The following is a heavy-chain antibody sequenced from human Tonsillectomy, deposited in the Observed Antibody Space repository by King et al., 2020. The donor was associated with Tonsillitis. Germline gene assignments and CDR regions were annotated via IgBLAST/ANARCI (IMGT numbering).Heavy chain of an antibody. CDR2: QFYGESS. Sequence: HVQLQESGPGLVKPSETLSLTCNVSGAAISSYYWNWLRQPPGKGLEWIGFQFYGESSKYNPSLKSRVTISIDTSKSQFSLSLTSVTAADTAVYYCASSLSGSLQSWGQGILVTVSS. D-gene: IGHD2-21*01. V-gene: IGHV4-59*01. CDR1: GAAISSYY. CDR3: ASSLSGSLQS. J-gene: IGHJ5*02.